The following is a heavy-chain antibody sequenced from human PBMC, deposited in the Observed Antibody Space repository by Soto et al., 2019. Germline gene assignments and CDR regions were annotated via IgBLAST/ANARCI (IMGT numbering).Heavy chain of an antibody. CDR3: AKGVVLATTYIQH. CDR2: ISDDGSDK. J-gene: IGHJ1*01. Sequence: QVQLVESGGGVVQPGRSLRLSCAASGFTFSSYGMHWVRQAPGKGLEWVAVISDDGSDKYYADSVKGRFTISRDNSNNTMYLQMDSLRAEDTAVYYCAKGVVLATTYIQHWGQGTLVTVSS. V-gene: IGHV3-30*18. CDR1: GFTFSSYG. D-gene: IGHD2-15*01.